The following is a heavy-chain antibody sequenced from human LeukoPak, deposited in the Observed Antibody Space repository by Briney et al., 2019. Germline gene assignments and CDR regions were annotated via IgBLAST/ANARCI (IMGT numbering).Heavy chain of an antibody. Sequence: GGSLRLSCAASGFTFDDYAMHWVRQAPGKGLEWVSLISWDGGSTYYADSVKGRFTISRDNSKNSLYLQMNSLRAEDAAVYYCAKVGYGYYFDYWGQGTLVTVSS. V-gene: IGHV3-43D*03. CDR1: GFTFDDYA. CDR3: AKVGYGYYFDY. J-gene: IGHJ4*02. D-gene: IGHD5-12*01. CDR2: ISWDGGST.